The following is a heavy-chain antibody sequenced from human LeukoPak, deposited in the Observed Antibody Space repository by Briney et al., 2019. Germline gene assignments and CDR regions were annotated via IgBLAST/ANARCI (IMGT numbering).Heavy chain of an antibody. CDR1: GGSISSGGYY. V-gene: IGHV4-31*03. CDR3: ARNPTRYCTNGVCPYFDY. Sequence: SQTLSLTCTVSGGSISSGGYYWSWIRQHPGKGLEWIGYIYYSGSTYYNPSLKSRVTISVDMSKNQFSLKLSSVTAADTAVYYCARNPTRYCTNGVCPYFDYWGQGTLVTVSS. CDR2: IYYSGST. J-gene: IGHJ4*02. D-gene: IGHD2-8*01.